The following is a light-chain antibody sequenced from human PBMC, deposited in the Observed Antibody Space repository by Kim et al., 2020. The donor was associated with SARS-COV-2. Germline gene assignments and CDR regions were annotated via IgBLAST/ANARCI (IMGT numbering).Light chain of an antibody. CDR3: QAWDSSSLYV. J-gene: IGLJ1*01. V-gene: IGLV3-1*01. Sequence: VSPGQTASITCSGDKLGDKYACWYQQKPGQSPVLVIYQDNKRPSGIPERFSGSNSGNIATLTISGTQAMDEADYYCQAWDSSSLYVFGTGTKVTVL. CDR2: QDN. CDR1: KLGDKY.